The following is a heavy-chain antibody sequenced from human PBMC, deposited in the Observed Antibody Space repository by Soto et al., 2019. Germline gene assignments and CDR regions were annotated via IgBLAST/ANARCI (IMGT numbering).Heavy chain of an antibody. J-gene: IGHJ4*02. D-gene: IGHD5-18*01. CDR1: GGSISSYY. V-gene: IGHV4-59*08. CDR3: AGRYGSRFDY. Sequence: SETLSLTCTVSGGSISSYYWSWIRQPPGKGLEWIGYIYYSGSTNYNPSLKSRVTISVDTSKNHFSLKLSSVTAADTAVYYCAGRYGSRFDYWGQGTLVTVSS. CDR2: IYYSGST.